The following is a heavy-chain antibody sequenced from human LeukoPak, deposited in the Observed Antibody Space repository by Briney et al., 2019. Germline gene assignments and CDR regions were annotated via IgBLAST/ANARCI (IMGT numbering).Heavy chain of an antibody. CDR3: AKGVRITMVRGAFDI. CDR2: ISSSGSYI. D-gene: IGHD3-10*01. Sequence: GGSLRLSCAASGFTLNTYTMNWVRQAPGKGLEWVSSISSSGSYIYYADSVKGRFTISRDNAKNSLYLQMNSLRAEDTALYYCAKGVRITMVRGAFDIWGQGTMVTVSS. CDR1: GFTLNTYT. V-gene: IGHV3-21*04. J-gene: IGHJ3*02.